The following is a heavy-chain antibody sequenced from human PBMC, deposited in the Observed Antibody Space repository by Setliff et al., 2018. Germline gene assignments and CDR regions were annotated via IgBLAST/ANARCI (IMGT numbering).Heavy chain of an antibody. V-gene: IGHV4-61*09. CDR3: ARESATIGEFPLYYFDK. CDR2: FHTGGAT. D-gene: IGHD3-10*01. Sequence: LSLTCSVTGGSISSGGFYWSWIRQSAGRGLEWIGHFHTGGATDYNLSLKSRVTISLDSSKNQFSLRLSSVTAADAAVYFCARESATIGEFPLYYFDKWGQGIPVTSPQ. CDR1: GGSISSGGFY. J-gene: IGHJ4*02.